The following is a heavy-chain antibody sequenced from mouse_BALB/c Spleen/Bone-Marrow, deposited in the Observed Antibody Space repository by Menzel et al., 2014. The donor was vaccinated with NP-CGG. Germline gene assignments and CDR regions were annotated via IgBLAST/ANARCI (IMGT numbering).Heavy chain of an antibody. Sequence: EVKLVESGGGLVQPGGSRKLSCAASGFTFSSFGMHWVRQAPEKGLEWVAYISSGSRTIFYADTVKGRFTISRDNPKNTLFLQMTSLRSEDTAIYYCTRGGNWEDFDYWGQGTTLTVSS. CDR3: TRGGNWEDFDY. V-gene: IGHV5-17*02. J-gene: IGHJ2*01. CDR2: ISSGSRTI. D-gene: IGHD4-1*01. CDR1: GFTFSSFG.